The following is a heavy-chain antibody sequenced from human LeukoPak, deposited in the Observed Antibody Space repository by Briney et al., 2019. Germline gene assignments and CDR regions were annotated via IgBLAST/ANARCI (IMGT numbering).Heavy chain of an antibody. CDR2: ISSSSSYI. D-gene: IGHD2-15*01. J-gene: IGHJ3*02. CDR3: ARDPKGYCSGGSCYRNAFDI. Sequence: GGSLRLSCAASGFTFSSYSMNWVRQAPGKGLEWVSSISSSSSYIYYADSVKGRFTISRDNAKNSLYLQMNSLRAEDTAVYYCARDPKGYCSGGSCYRNAFDIWGQGTMVTVSS. V-gene: IGHV3-21*01. CDR1: GFTFSSYS.